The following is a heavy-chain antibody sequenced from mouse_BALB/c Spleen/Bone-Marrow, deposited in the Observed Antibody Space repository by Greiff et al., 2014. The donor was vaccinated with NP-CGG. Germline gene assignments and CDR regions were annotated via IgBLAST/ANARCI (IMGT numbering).Heavy chain of an antibody. CDR1: GYTFTYYT. D-gene: IGHD2-2*01. J-gene: IGHJ3*01. CDR2: INPNSDYT. V-gene: IGHV1-4*01. CDR3: AREVYGSWFDF. Sequence: VQLQQSGAELARPGASVKMSCKASGYTFTYYTMYWVKQRPGQGLEWIGYINPNSDYTNYNQKFKDKATLTADKSSSTAYMQLSSLTSEASAVYYCAREVYGSWFDFWGQGTLVTVSA.